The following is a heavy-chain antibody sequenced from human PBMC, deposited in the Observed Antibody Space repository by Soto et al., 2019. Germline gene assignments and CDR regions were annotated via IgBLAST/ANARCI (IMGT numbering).Heavy chain of an antibody. J-gene: IGHJ5*02. CDR1: GGTFSSYA. V-gene: IGHV1-69*06. Sequence: QVQLVQSGAEVKKPGSSVKVSCKASGGTFSSYAISWVRQAPGQGLEWMGGIIPIFGTANYAQKFQGRVTITSDKSTSTAYIGLSSLRSEDTAVYYCARDGSSGWYEWWFDPWGQGTLVTVSS. CDR3: ARDGSSGWYEWWFDP. D-gene: IGHD6-19*01. CDR2: IIPIFGTA.